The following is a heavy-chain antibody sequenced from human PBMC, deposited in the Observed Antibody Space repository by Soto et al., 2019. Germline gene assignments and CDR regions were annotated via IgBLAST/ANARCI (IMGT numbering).Heavy chain of an antibody. CDR3: AAIAVAGTGGWYFYY. J-gene: IGHJ4*02. Sequence: GSLRLSCTASGXTFSSYAMRWVRQAPVKGLEWVSSIVGSGGRTYYADSVKGRFTIPSDNSKQKLYLPMNSLRAQDTAVSYCAAIAVAGTGGWYFYYWGKGTLGTVSS. V-gene: IGHV3-23*01. CDR1: GXTFSSYA. CDR2: IVGSGGRT. D-gene: IGHD6-19*01.